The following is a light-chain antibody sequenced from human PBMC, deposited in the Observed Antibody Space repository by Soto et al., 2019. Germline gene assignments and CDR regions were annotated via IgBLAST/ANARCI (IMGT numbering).Light chain of an antibody. CDR2: GAS. Sequence: EIVLTQSTGTLSLSPGERATLSCRASQSVSSSYLAWYQQKPGQAPRLLIYGASSRATGITDRFSGSGSGTDFTLTISRLEPEDFAVYYCQQYGRSPMFGQGTKVEVK. V-gene: IGKV3-20*01. CDR1: QSVSSSY. J-gene: IGKJ1*01. CDR3: QQYGRSPM.